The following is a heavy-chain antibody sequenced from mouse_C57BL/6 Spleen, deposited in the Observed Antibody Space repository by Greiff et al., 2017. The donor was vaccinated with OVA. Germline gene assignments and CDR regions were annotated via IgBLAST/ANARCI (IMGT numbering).Heavy chain of an antibody. Sequence: VMLVESGAELMKPGASVKLSCKATGYTFTGYWIEWVKQRPGHGLEWIGEILPGSGSTNYNEKFTGKAPFTADTSTTTAYMQLSSLTTEDSAIDYCAREFDSYGSGDDWGQGTTLTVSS. CDR3: AREFDSYGSGDD. D-gene: IGHD1-1*01. J-gene: IGHJ2*01. V-gene: IGHV1-9*01. CDR2: ILPGSGST. CDR1: GYTFTGYW.